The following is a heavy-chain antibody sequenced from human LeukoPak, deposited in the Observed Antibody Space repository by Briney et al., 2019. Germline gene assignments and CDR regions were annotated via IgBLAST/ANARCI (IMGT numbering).Heavy chain of an antibody. CDR2: IYSGAGT. D-gene: IGHD6-13*01. J-gene: IGHJ4*02. V-gene: IGHV3-66*02. CDR3: ARDRGFSSSWRLFVY. CDR1: GFTVSSHY. Sequence: PGGSLRLSCAASGFTVSSHYMSWVRQAPGKGLELVSVIYSGAGTSYADSVQGRFTISRDNSKNTLYLQMNSLRVGDTAVYYCARDRGFSSSWRLFVYWGQGTLVTVSS.